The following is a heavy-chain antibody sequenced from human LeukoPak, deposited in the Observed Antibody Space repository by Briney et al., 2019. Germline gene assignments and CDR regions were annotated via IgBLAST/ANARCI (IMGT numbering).Heavy chain of an antibody. Sequence: SETPSLTCAVYGGSFSGYYWSWIRQPPGKGLEWIGEINHSGSTNYNPSLKSRVTISVDTSKNQFSLKLSSVTAADTTVYYCARPRRYSSSWYNWFDPWGQGTLVTVSS. V-gene: IGHV4-34*01. CDR3: ARPRRYSSSWYNWFDP. J-gene: IGHJ5*02. D-gene: IGHD6-13*01. CDR1: GGSFSGYY. CDR2: INHSGST.